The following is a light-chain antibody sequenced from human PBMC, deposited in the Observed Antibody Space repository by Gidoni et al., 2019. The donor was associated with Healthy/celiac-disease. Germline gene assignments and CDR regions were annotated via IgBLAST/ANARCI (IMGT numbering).Light chain of an antibody. J-gene: IGKJ3*01. CDR1: QSVSRY. V-gene: IGKV3-11*01. Sequence: EIVLPQSPATLSLSPGERATLSCRASQSVSRYLAWYQQKPGQAPRLLIYDASNRATGIPARFSGSGSGTDFTLTISSLEPEDFAVYYCQQRSNWPFTFXPXTKVDIK. CDR3: QQRSNWPFT. CDR2: DAS.